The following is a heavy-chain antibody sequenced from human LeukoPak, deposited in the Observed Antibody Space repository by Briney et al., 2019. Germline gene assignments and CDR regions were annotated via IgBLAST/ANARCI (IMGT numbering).Heavy chain of an antibody. V-gene: IGHV4-31*11. CDR2: IYSTGST. D-gene: IGHD4-17*01. CDR1: GGSISSDGYY. J-gene: IGHJ3*02. Sequence: SQTLSPTCDVSGGSISSDGYYWNWIRQIPGKGLEWIGHIYSTGSTYYNPSLKSRVTISEDTSKNQFSLKLQSVTAADTAVYYCARDSDHVTRGTTGGAFDIWGQGTMVTVSS. CDR3: ARDSDHVTRGTTGGAFDI.